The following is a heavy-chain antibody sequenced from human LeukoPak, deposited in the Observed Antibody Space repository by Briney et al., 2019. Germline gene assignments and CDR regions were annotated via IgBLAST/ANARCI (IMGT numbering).Heavy chain of an antibody. J-gene: IGHJ4*02. CDR3: VKVSRTTVTYFDY. Sequence: SGGSLRLSCAASGFTFSSYSMNWVRQAPGKGLEWVSSISSSSSYIYYADSVKGRFTISRDNAKNSLYLQMNSLRAEDTAVYYCVKVSRTTVTYFDYWGQGTLVTVSS. D-gene: IGHD4-17*01. V-gene: IGHV3-21*01. CDR2: ISSSSSYI. CDR1: GFTFSSYS.